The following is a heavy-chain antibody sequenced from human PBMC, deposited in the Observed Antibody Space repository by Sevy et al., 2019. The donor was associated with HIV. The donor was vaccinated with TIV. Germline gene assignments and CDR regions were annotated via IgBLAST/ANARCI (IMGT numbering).Heavy chain of an antibody. V-gene: IGHV3-30*02. D-gene: IGHD2-15*01. CDR3: AKDYCIGNDCFLGWFDP. CDR2: IRHDGNKY. Sequence: GGSLRLSCAASGFTLSSVGIHWVRLTPGTGLEWLAFIRHDGNKYFYGASVKGRITTSRDNSKNTVSLQMNSLRVEDTAIYYWAKDYCIGNDCFLGWFDPRGQGTVVTVSS. J-gene: IGHJ5*02. CDR1: GFTLSSVG.